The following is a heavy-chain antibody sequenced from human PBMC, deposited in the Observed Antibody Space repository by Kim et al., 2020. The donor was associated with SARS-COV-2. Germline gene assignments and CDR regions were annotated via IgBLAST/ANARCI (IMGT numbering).Heavy chain of an antibody. CDR1: GGSTSSYY. CDR2: IYYSGST. D-gene: IGHD3-22*01. V-gene: IGHV4-59*08. J-gene: IGHJ4*02. CDR3: ARLTPPYYYDSSGYAFDY. Sequence: SETLSLTCTVSGGSTSSYYWSWIRQPPGKGLEWIGYIYYSGSTNYNPSLKSRVTISVDTSKNQFSLKLSSVTAADTAVYYCARLTPPYYYDSSGYAFDYCGQGALVTVSS.